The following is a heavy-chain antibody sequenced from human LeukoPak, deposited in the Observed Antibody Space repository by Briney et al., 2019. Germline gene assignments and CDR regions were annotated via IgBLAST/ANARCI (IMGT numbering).Heavy chain of an antibody. J-gene: IGHJ4*02. CDR3: TTEAYYYDSGAIKYFDY. Sequence: GGSLRLSCAASGFTFSNAWMSWVRQAPGKGLEWFVRIKSKNDGGATHYAAAVKGRFTISRDDSKNTLYLQMNSLKTEDTAVYYCTTEAYYYDSGAIKYFDYWGQGTLVTVSS. CDR1: GFTFSNAW. CDR2: IKSKNDGGAT. V-gene: IGHV3-15*01. D-gene: IGHD3-22*01.